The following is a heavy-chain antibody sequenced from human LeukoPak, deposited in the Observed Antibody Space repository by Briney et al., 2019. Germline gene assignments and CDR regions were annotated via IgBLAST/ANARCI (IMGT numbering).Heavy chain of an antibody. CDR2: IIPIFGTA. J-gene: IGHJ3*02. CDR1: GGTFSSYA. Sequence: SVTVSCKASGGTFSSYAISWVRQAPGQGLEWMGGIIPIFGTANYAQKFQGRVTITADESTSTAYMELSSLRSEDTAVYYCASREGRYCSGGSCYYAFDIWGQGTMVTVSS. D-gene: IGHD2-15*01. V-gene: IGHV1-69*13. CDR3: ASREGRYCSGGSCYYAFDI.